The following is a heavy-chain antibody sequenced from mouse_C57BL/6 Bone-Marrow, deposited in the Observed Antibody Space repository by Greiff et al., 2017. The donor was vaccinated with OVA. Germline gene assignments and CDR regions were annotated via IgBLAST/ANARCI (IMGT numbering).Heavy chain of an antibody. CDR1: GYSITSGYY. CDR3: AKEDFYYSNYPWYFDV. J-gene: IGHJ1*03. CDR2: ISYDGSN. V-gene: IGHV3-6*01. D-gene: IGHD2-5*01. Sequence: DVHLVESGPGLVKPSQSLSLTCSVTGYSITSGYYWNWIRQFPGNKLEWMGYISYDGSNNYNPSLKNRISITRDTSKNQFFLKLNSVTTEDTATYYCAKEDFYYSNYPWYFDVWGTGTTVTVSS.